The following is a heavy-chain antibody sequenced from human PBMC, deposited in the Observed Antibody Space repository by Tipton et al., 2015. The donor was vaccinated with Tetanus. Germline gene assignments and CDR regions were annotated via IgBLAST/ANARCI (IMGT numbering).Heavy chain of an antibody. CDR1: GFIFSSYG. Sequence: SGFIFSSYGIHWVRQAPGKGLEWLAVSWYDGTDKYYADSAKGRFTISRDNSKNTLYLQMNSLRAEDTALYYCAREADCSGGSCFSGDFDTWGQGTQATVSS. CDR2: SWYDGTDK. CDR3: AREADCSGGSCFSGDFDT. J-gene: IGHJ4*02. D-gene: IGHD2-15*01. V-gene: IGHV3-33*01.